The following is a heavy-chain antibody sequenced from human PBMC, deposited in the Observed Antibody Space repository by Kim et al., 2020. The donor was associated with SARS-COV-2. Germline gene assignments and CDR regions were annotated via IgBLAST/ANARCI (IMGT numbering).Heavy chain of an antibody. D-gene: IGHD3-22*01. CDR3: AREPTHTYSSGYPDY. CDR1: GFTFSSYS. Sequence: GGSLRLSCAASGFTFSSYSMNWVRQAPGKGLEWVSSISSSSSYIYYADSVKGRFTISRDNAKNSLYLQMNSLRAEDTAVYYCAREPTHTYSSGYPDYWGQGTLVTVSS. CDR2: ISSSSSYI. V-gene: IGHV3-21*01. J-gene: IGHJ4*02.